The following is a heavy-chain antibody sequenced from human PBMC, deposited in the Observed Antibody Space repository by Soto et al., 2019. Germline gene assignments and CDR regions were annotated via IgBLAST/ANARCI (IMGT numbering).Heavy chain of an antibody. V-gene: IGHV3-23*01. CDR3: AKDFVYDSSGYFDY. D-gene: IGHD3-22*01. CDR1: GFTFSSYA. J-gene: IGHJ4*02. CDR2: ISGSGGST. Sequence: GGSLRLSCAASGFTFSSYAMSWVRQAPGKGLEWVSAISGSGGSTYYADSVKGRFTISRDNSKNTLYLQMNSLRAEGTAVYYCAKDFVYDSSGYFDYWGQGTLVPVSS.